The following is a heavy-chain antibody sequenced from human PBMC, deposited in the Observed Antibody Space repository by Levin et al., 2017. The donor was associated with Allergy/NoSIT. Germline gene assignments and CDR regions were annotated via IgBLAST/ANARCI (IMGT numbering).Heavy chain of an antibody. J-gene: IGHJ5*02. CDR1: GGSISSPNW. V-gene: IGHV4-4*02. D-gene: IGHD2-8*01. CDR2: INHSGTT. CDR3: VKWTHGGVGRFDP. Sequence: KPSETLSLTCTVSGGSISSPNWWSWVRQPPGKGLEWIGEINHSGTTNYNPSLNGRVTMSVDKSKNQFSLNLISVTGADTALYYCVKWTHGGVGRFDPWGQGILVTVSS.